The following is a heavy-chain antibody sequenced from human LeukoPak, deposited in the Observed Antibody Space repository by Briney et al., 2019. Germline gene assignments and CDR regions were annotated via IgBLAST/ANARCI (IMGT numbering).Heavy chain of an antibody. CDR3: VKDPICH. Sequence: PGGSLRLSCSASGFTFNNYAMHWVRQAPGEGLECVSPISSNGHSTYYADTVKGRFTVLTDNSKSKLYLQMSSLRTENMAVYYCVKDPICHWGQGTALRVSS. D-gene: IGHD5-24*01. J-gene: IGHJ1*01. CDR1: GFTFNNYA. CDR2: ISSNGHST. V-gene: IGHV3-64D*06.